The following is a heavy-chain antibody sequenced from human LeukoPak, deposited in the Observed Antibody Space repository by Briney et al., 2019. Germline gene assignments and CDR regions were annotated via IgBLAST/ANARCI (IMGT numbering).Heavy chain of an antibody. CDR2: IYYSGGT. D-gene: IGHD1-1*01. V-gene: IGHV4-59*01. CDR3: ARVSPLRWNDVSYYFDY. CDR1: GGSISSYY. Sequence: SETLSLTCTVSGGSISSYYWSWIRQPPGKGLEWIGYIYYSGGTNYNPSLKSRVTISVDTSKNQFSLKLSSVTAADTAVYYCARVSPLRWNDVSYYFDYWGQGTLVTVSS. J-gene: IGHJ4*02.